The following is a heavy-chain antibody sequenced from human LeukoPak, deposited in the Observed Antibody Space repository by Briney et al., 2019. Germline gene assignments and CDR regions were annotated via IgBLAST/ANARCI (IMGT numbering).Heavy chain of an antibody. Sequence: GGSLRLSCAASGFTFSSYAMHWVRQAPGKGLEWVAVISYDGSNKYYADSVKGRFTISRDNSKNTLYLRMNSLRAEDTAVYYCARARGDYYDSSGPDIWGQGTMVTVSS. CDR1: GFTFSSYA. D-gene: IGHD3-22*01. J-gene: IGHJ3*02. CDR3: ARARGDYYDSSGPDI. CDR2: ISYDGSNK. V-gene: IGHV3-30-3*01.